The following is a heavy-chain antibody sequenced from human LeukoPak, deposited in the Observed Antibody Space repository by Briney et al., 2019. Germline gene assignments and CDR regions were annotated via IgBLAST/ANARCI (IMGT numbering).Heavy chain of an antibody. CDR1: GYSISSGYY. D-gene: IGHD2-15*01. Sequence: SETLSLTCAVSGYSISSGYYWGWIRQPPGKGLEWIGSIYHSGSTYYNPSLKSRVTISVDTSKNQFSLKLSSVTAADTAVYYCARVQGYCSGGSCFRPHNWFDPWGQGTLVTVSP. CDR2: IYHSGST. V-gene: IGHV4-38-2*01. CDR3: ARVQGYCSGGSCFRPHNWFDP. J-gene: IGHJ5*02.